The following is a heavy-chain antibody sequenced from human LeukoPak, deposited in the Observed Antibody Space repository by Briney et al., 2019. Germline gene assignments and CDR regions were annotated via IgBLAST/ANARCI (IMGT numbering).Heavy chain of an antibody. Sequence: PSETLSLTCTVSGYSVSSGYYWGWIRQPPGKGLEWIGSMYHSGDTYYNPSLKSRVTISVDTSKNQLSLKLSSVTAADTAVYYCARSKAHLSTSWYGTWFDPWGQGTLVTVSS. V-gene: IGHV4-38-2*02. CDR1: GYSVSSGYY. CDR2: MYHSGDT. D-gene: IGHD2-2*01. J-gene: IGHJ5*02. CDR3: ARSKAHLSTSWYGTWFDP.